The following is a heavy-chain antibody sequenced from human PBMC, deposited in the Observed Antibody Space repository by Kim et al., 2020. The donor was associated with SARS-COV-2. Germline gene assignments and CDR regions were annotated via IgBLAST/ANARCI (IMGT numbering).Heavy chain of an antibody. CDR2: IWYDGSNK. CDR3: ARDWLAYCGGDCSSPDY. Sequence: GGSLRLSCAASGFTFSSYGMHWVRQAPGKGLEWVAVIWYDGSNKYYADSVKGRFTISRDNSKNTLYLQMNSLRAEDTAVYYCARDWLAYCGGDCSSPDYWGQGTLVTVSS. V-gene: IGHV3-33*01. J-gene: IGHJ4*02. CDR1: GFTFSSYG. D-gene: IGHD2-21*01.